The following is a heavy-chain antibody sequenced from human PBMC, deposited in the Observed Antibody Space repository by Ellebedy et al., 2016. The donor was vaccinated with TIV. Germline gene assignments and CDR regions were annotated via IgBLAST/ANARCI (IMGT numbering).Heavy chain of an antibody. CDR2: VFHNGLS. CDR3: AGVRDGRRPFDY. D-gene: IGHD5-24*01. CDR1: GGSITGYY. Sequence: SETLSLTCSVSGGSITGYYWNWIRQSPGKGLEWIGFVFHNGLSKYNPSLESRLTLSVDTSKDHFSLRLSSVAAADTALYYCAGVRDGRRPFDYWGQGALVTVSS. J-gene: IGHJ4*02. V-gene: IGHV4-59*01.